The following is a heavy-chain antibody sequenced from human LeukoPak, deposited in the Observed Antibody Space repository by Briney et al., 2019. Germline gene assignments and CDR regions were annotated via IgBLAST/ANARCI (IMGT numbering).Heavy chain of an antibody. CDR3: ARGTFTMVRDSSGNWFDP. J-gene: IGHJ5*02. D-gene: IGHD3-10*01. CDR2: IYHSGST. Sequence: PSGTLSLTCAVSGGSISSSDWWSWVRQPPGKGLEWIGEIYHSGSTNYNPSLKSRVTISVDKSKNQFSLKLSSVTAADTAVYYCARGTFTMVRDSSGNWFDPWGQGTLVTVSS. V-gene: IGHV4-4*02. CDR1: GGSISSSDW.